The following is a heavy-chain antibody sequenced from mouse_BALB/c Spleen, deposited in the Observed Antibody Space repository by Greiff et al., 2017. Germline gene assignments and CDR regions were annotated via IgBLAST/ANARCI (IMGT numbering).Heavy chain of an antibody. CDR2: ISDGGSYT. CDR3: ASVDWYFDV. Sequence: EVQLQESGGGLVKPGGSLKLSCAASGFTFSDYYMYWVRQTPEKRLEWVATISDGGSYTYYPDSVKGRFTISRDNAKNNLYLQMSSLKSEDTAMYYCASVDWYFDVWGAGTTVTVSS. CDR1: GFTFSDYY. V-gene: IGHV5-4*02. J-gene: IGHJ1*01.